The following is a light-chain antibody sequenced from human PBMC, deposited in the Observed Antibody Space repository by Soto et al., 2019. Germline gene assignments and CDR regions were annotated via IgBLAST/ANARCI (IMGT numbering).Light chain of an antibody. V-gene: IGLV1-40*01. CDR2: ENN. CDR1: SSNIGAGYE. J-gene: IGLJ1*01. Sequence: QSVLTQPPSVSEAPGQRVTISCTGSSSNIGAGYEAHWYQQVPGTAPKLLIYENNNRPSGVPDRFSGSKSGTSASLAITGLQADDEPEYYCQSYDSSLSGYVFGTGTKLTVL. CDR3: QSYDSSLSGYV.